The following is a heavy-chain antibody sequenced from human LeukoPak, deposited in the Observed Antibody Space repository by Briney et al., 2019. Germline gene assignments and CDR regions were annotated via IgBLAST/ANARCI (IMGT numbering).Heavy chain of an antibody. D-gene: IGHD3-22*01. V-gene: IGHV3-33*06. CDR3: AKDPTRRFYDTGGYYEPGGY. J-gene: IGHJ4*02. CDR2: IWYDGSNK. Sequence: GGSLRLSCAASGFTFSSYGMHWVRQAPGKGLEWVAVIWYDGSNKYYADSVKGRFTISRDNSKNTLYLQMNSLRAEDTAVYYCAKDPTRRFYDTGGYYEPGGYWGQGTLVSVSS. CDR1: GFTFSSYG.